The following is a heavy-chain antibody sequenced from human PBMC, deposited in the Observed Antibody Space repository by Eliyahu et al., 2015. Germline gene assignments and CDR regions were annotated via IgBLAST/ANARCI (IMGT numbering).Heavy chain of an antibody. D-gene: IGHD3-3*01. Sequence: QVQLVQSGAEVKKPGASVKVSCKASGYTFTGYYMHWXRQAPGQGLEWMGWINPXSGGTNYAQKXQGWVTMTRDTSISTAYMELSRLRSDDTAVYYCARAYYDFWSGYRHPGEIPYYFDYWGQGTLVTVSS. J-gene: IGHJ4*02. CDR1: GYTFTGYY. CDR3: ARAYYDFWSGYRHPGEIPYYFDY. V-gene: IGHV1-2*04. CDR2: INPXSGGT.